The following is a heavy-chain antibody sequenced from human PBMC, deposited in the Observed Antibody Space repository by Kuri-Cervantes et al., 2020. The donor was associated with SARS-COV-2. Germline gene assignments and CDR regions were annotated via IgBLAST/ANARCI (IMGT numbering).Heavy chain of an antibody. Sequence: SGPTLVKPTETLTLTCTVSVFSLSNARMGVSWIRQPPGKALEWLAHTFSNDEKSYSTSLKSRLTISKDTSKSQVILTMTNMDPVDTATYYCARTPAFWSGYYPTWFDPWGQGTLVTVSS. J-gene: IGHJ5*02. CDR1: VFSLSNARMG. CDR2: TFSNDEK. D-gene: IGHD3-3*01. CDR3: ARTPAFWSGYYPTWFDP. V-gene: IGHV2-26*01.